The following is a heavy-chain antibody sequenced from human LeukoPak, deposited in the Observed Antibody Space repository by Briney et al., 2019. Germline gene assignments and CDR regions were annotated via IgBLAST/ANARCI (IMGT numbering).Heavy chain of an antibody. D-gene: IGHD6-19*01. CDR1: GDSVSSKNGA. CDR3: ARDFGTTGWHTVDY. CDR2: TYYRSKWYN. V-gene: IGHV6-1*01. J-gene: IGHJ4*02. Sequence: SQTLSLTCVVSGDSVSSKNGAWNWIRQSPSRGLELLGRTYYRSKWYNDYAESMEGRMTISQDTSKNQYSLHLNSVTPDDTAVYYCARDFGTTGWHTVDYWGQGTLVTVSS.